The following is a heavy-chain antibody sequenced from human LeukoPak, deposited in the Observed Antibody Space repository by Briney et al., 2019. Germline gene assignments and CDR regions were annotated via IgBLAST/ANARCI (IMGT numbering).Heavy chain of an antibody. J-gene: IGHJ4*02. CDR1: GFTFDDYG. V-gene: IGHV3-20*04. Sequence: GGSLRLSCAASGFTFDDYGMSWVRQAPGKGLEWVSGINWNGGSTGYADSVKGRFTISRDNAKSSLYLQMNSLRDEDTAMYYCARVTLTGYFAFDSWGQGTLVTVSS. CDR3: ARVTLTGYFAFDS. D-gene: IGHD3-9*01. CDR2: INWNGGST.